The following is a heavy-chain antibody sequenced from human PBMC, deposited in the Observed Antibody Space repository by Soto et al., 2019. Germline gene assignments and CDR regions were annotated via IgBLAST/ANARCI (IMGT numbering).Heavy chain of an antibody. CDR3: ARDSSGQFDP. CDR1: GGTFSSYT. V-gene: IGHV1-69*06. CDR2: IIPIFGTA. Sequence: ASVKVSCKASGGTFSSYTISWVRQAPGQGLEWMGGIIPIFGTANYAQKFQGRVTITADKSTSTAYMELSSLRSEDTAMYYCARDSSGQFDPWGQGTLVTVSS. J-gene: IGHJ5*02.